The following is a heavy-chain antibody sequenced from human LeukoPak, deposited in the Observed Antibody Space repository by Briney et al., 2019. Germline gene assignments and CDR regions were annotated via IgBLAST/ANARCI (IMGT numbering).Heavy chain of an antibody. Sequence: GESLKISCKGSGYSFTSYWIGWVRQMPGKGLEWMGIIYPGDSDTRYSPSFQGQVTISADKSISTAYLQWSSLKASDTAMYYCARGRVTYSGYDFPYYFDYWGQGTLVTVSS. CDR2: IYPGDSDT. CDR3: ARGRVTYSGYDFPYYFDY. D-gene: IGHD5-12*01. J-gene: IGHJ4*02. V-gene: IGHV5-51*01. CDR1: GYSFTSYW.